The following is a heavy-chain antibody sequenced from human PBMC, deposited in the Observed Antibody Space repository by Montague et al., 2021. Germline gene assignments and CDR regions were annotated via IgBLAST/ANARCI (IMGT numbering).Heavy chain of an antibody. CDR1: GASINSSPYY. Sequence: SETRSLTCTVSGASINSSPYYWGWIRQPPGKGLEWIGSIYYSANTYYNPSLKSRLSISVDTTKNQFSLRLRSVTAADTAVYHCARVDCDGDCYTIDPWGQGTLVTVS. CDR3: ARVDCDGDCYTIDP. V-gene: IGHV4-39*01. CDR2: IYYSANT. J-gene: IGHJ5*02. D-gene: IGHD2-21*02.